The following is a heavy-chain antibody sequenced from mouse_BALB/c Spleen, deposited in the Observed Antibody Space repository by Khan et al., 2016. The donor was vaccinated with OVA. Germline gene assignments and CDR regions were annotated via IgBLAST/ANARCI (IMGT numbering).Heavy chain of an antibody. CDR1: GYTFTNYG. Sequence: QIQLVQSGPELKKPGETVKISCKASGYTFTNYGMNWVKQAPGRGLKWMGWINTYTGEPTYADDFKGRFVFSLETSASTAYLQINNLKNEDTATYFCARPPYFSYVSGYWGQGTSVTVSS. CDR2: INTYTGEP. J-gene: IGHJ4*01. V-gene: IGHV9-3-1*01. CDR3: ARPPYFSYVSGY. D-gene: IGHD2-10*01.